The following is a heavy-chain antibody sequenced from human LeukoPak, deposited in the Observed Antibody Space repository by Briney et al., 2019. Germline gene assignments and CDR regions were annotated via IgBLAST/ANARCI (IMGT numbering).Heavy chain of an antibody. Sequence: AETLSLTCTVSGGSISSYYWSWIRQPPGKGLEWIGYIYYTGSTNYNPSLKSRVTISVDTFKNQFSLKLSSVTAADTAVYYCARGNSGSYYGFDYWGQGTLVTVSS. CDR3: ARGNSGSYYGFDY. D-gene: IGHD1-26*01. CDR1: GGSISSYY. V-gene: IGHV4-59*01. CDR2: IYYTGST. J-gene: IGHJ4*02.